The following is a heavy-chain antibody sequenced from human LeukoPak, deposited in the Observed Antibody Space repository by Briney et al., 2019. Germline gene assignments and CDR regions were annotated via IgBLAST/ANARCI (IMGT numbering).Heavy chain of an antibody. J-gene: IGHJ3*02. CDR2: INHSGST. D-gene: IGHD2-15*01. CDR1: GGSFSGYY. CDR3: ARDNCSGGSCYSDDAFDI. V-gene: IGHV4-34*01. Sequence: PSETLSLTCAVYGGSFSGYYWSWIRQPPGKGLEWIGEINHSGSTNYNPSLKSRVTISVDTSKNQFSLKLSSVTAADTAVYYCARDNCSGGSCYSDDAFDIWGQGTMVTVSS.